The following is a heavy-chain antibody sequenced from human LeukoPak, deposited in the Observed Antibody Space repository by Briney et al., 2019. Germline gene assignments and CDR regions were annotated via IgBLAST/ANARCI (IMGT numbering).Heavy chain of an antibody. D-gene: IGHD3-22*01. CDR1: GFTFSDYY. CDR2: ISSSSSYT. V-gene: IGHV3-11*05. J-gene: IGHJ4*02. Sequence: GGSLRLSCAASGFTFSDYYMSWIRQAPGKGLEWVSYISSSSSYTNYADSVKGRFTISRDNAKNSLYLQMNSLRAEDTAVYYCARGNTCYYDSSGYPLYYFDYWGQGTLVTVSS. CDR3: ARGNTCYYDSSGYPLYYFDY.